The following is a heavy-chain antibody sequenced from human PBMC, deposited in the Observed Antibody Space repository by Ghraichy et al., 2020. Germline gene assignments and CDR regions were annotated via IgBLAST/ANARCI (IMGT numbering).Heavy chain of an antibody. CDR2: IKQDGSEK. Sequence: GGSLRLSCAASGFTFSSYWMSWVRQAPGKGLEWVANIKQDGSEKYYVDSVKGRFTISRDNAKNSLYLQMNSLRAEDTAVYYCARRGPGGPTYYYYGMDVWGQGTTVTVSS. CDR3: ARRGPGGPTYYYYGMDV. CDR1: GFTFSSYW. J-gene: IGHJ6*02. V-gene: IGHV3-7*01. D-gene: IGHD3-10*01.